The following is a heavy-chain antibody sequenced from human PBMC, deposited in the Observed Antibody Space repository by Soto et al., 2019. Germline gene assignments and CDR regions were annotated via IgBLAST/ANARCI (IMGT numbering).Heavy chain of an antibody. Sequence: GGSLRLSCAASGFTFSSYSMNWVHQAPGKGLEWVSAISSSSSYIYYADSVKGRFTMSRDNAKNSLYLQMNSLRAEDTAVYYCAKASAHDFDYWGQGTLVTVSS. CDR1: GFTFSSYS. CDR3: AKASAHDFDY. CDR2: ISSSSSYI. J-gene: IGHJ4*02. V-gene: IGHV3-21*01.